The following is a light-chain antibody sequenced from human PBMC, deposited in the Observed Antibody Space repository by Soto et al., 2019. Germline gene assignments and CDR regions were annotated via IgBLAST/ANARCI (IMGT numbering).Light chain of an antibody. Sequence: QSVLTQSASVSGSPGQSITISCTGTSSDVGGYNSVSWYQLHPGKAPKLMIYDVSNRPSGVSNRFSGSKSGNTASLTISGLQAEDEADYYCNSYTSGYYVFGTGTKVTVL. V-gene: IGLV2-14*03. J-gene: IGLJ1*01. CDR1: SSDVGGYNS. CDR2: DVS. CDR3: NSYTSGYYV.